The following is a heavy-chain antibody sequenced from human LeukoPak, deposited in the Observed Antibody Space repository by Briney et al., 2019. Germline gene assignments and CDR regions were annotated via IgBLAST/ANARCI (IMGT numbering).Heavy chain of an antibody. CDR3: ARLSSGWYGDFDY. Sequence: GGSLRLSCAASGFTFSTYWMSWVRLAPGKGLEWVANIKQDGSEKYYVDSVKGRFIISRDNARNSLYLQMNSLRGEDTAVYYCARLSSGWYGDFDYWGQGTLVTVSS. CDR1: GFTFSTYW. V-gene: IGHV3-7*03. J-gene: IGHJ4*02. D-gene: IGHD6-19*01. CDR2: IKQDGSEK.